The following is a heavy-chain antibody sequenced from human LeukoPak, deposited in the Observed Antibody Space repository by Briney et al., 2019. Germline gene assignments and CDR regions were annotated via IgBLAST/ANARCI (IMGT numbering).Heavy chain of an antibody. Sequence: PGGSLRLSCAASGFTFSSYGMSWVRQAPGKGLEWVSAISGSGGSTYYADSVKGRFTISRDNSKNTLYLQMNGLRAEDTAVYYCAKDARRGAAAGLGFRDRYYFDYWGQGTLVTVSS. J-gene: IGHJ4*02. CDR2: ISGSGGST. D-gene: IGHD6-13*01. CDR3: AKDARRGAAAGLGFRDRYYFDY. V-gene: IGHV3-23*01. CDR1: GFTFSSYG.